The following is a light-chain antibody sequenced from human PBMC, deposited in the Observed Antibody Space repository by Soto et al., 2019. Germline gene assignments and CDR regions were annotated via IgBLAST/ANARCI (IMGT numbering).Light chain of an antibody. J-gene: IGLJ2*01. CDR1: NIGSKS. V-gene: IGLV3-21*02. CDR2: DDS. CDR3: QVWDTGSDRVI. Sequence: SYELTQPPSVSVAPGQRARFTWGEKNIGSKSVPWYQQKAGQAPLLVVHDDSDRPSGIPERFSGSNSGNTATLSISRVEAGDEADYYCQVWDTGSDRVIFGGGTKLTVL.